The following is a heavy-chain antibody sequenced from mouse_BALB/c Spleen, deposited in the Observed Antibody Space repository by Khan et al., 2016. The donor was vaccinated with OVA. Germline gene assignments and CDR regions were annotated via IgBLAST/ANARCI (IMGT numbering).Heavy chain of an antibody. J-gene: IGHJ2*01. D-gene: IGHD2-1*01. CDR2: IWGGGIT. CDR1: GFSLTDYG. V-gene: IGHV2-6-5*01. CDR3: AKHLLLYPYYFDY. Sequence: QVQLQQSGPGLVAPSQSLSITCTVSGFSLTDYGVSWIRQPPGKGLEWLGVIWGGGITYYNSALKSRLSISKDNSKSQVFLKMNSLQTDDTSMYYGAKHLLLYPYYFDYWGQGTTLTVSS.